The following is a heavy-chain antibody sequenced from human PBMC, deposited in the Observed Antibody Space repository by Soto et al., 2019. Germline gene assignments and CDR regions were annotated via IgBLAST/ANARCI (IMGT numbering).Heavy chain of an antibody. CDR3: ARDYRIAAARSQYFEY. D-gene: IGHD6-13*01. CDR1: GYTFTSYA. V-gene: IGHV1-3*01. CDR2: INAGNGNT. J-gene: IGHJ4*02. Sequence: ASVKVSCKARGYTFTSYAMHWVRQAPGQGLEWMGWINAGNGNTEYSQKFQGRVTITRDTSASTAYMELSSLRSEDTAVYYCARDYRIAAARSQYFEYWGQGPLVTVSS.